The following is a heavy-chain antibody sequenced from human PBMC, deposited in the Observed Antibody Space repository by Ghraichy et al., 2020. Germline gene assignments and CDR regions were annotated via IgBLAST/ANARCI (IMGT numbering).Heavy chain of an antibody. CDR2: INPSGGST. CDR3: ARDHVEGSSTHHRGSDY. V-gene: IGHV1-46*01. CDR1: GYTFTSYY. Sequence: ASVKVSCKASGYTFTSYYMHWVRQAPGQGLEWMGIINPSGGSTSYAQKFQGRVTMTRDTSTSTVYMELSSLRSEDTAVYYCARDHVEGSSTHHRGSDYWGQGTLVTVSS. J-gene: IGHJ4*02. D-gene: IGHD6-6*01.